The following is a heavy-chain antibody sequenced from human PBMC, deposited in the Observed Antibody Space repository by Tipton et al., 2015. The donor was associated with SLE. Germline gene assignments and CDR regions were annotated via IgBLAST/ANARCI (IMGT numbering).Heavy chain of an antibody. Sequence: TLSLTCTVSGGSINANYWGWIRQPPGKGLEWIGSLSYSGGTSDNPSLKSRVTISRDTSKNQFSLKLSSVTAADTAIYYCASGEGDPKYFDYWGQGTLVTVSS. CDR1: GGSINANY. J-gene: IGHJ4*02. V-gene: IGHV4-39*07. CDR2: LSYSGGT. D-gene: IGHD3-10*01. CDR3: ASGEGDPKYFDY.